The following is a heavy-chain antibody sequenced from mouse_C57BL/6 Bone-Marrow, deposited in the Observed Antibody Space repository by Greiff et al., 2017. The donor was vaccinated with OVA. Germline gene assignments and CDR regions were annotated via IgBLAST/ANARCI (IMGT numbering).Heavy chain of an antibody. V-gene: IGHV1-82*01. Sequence: VKLMESGPELVKPGASVKISCKASGYAFSSSWMNWVKQRPGKGLEWIGRIYPGDGDTNYNGKFKGKATLTADKSSSTAYMQLSSLTSEDSAVYFCARSFYYGNDYWGQGTTLTVSS. D-gene: IGHD2-1*01. CDR1: GYAFSSSW. J-gene: IGHJ2*01. CDR2: IYPGDGDT. CDR3: ARSFYYGNDY.